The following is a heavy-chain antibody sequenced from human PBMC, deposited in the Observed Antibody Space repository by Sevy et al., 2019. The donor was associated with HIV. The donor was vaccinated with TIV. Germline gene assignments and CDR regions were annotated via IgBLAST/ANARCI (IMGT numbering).Heavy chain of an antibody. D-gene: IGHD2-21*02. Sequence: GGSLRLSCAASGFTFSSYVMHWVRQAPGKGLEWVALIWYDGTIKYYADSVKGRFTIPRDNSKDTLFLQMNSLTPEDTAVYYCARGGGYCGGDCYSIDYWGQGALVTVSS. CDR3: ARGGGYCGGDCYSIDY. CDR1: GFTFSSYV. J-gene: IGHJ4*02. V-gene: IGHV3-33*08. CDR2: IWYDGTIK.